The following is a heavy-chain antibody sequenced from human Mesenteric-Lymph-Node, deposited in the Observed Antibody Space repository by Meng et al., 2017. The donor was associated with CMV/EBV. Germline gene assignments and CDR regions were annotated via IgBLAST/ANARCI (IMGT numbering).Heavy chain of an antibody. Sequence: GGSLRLSCAASGFIFSSYEMNWVRQAPGKGLEWVANINQDGREKNYADSVKGRFSVSRDSAKNSLYLQMNSLRAEDTAVYYCARGTYDFWSGYRSFWKGYLPHGLDVWGQGTTVTVSS. CDR2: INQDGREK. CDR1: GFIFSSYE. D-gene: IGHD3-3*01. CDR3: ARGTYDFWSGYRSFWKGYLPHGLDV. J-gene: IGHJ6*02. V-gene: IGHV3-7*01.